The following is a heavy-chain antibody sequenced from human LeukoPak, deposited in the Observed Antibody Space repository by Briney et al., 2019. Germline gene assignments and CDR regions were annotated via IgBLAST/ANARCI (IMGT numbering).Heavy chain of an antibody. CDR2: IYYSGST. V-gene: IGHV4-39*01. CDR1: GGSISSSSYY. Sequence: SETLSLTCTVSGGSISSSSYYWGWIRQPPGKGLEWIGSIYYSGSTYYNPSLKSRVTISVDTSKNQFSLKLSSVTAADTAVYYCARHDSSGYYPPYYFDYWRQGTLVTVSS. D-gene: IGHD3-22*01. CDR3: ARHDSSGYYPPYYFDY. J-gene: IGHJ4*02.